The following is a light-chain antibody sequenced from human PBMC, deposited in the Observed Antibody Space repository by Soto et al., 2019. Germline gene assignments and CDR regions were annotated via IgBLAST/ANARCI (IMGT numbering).Light chain of an antibody. CDR3: QQSYSTPIT. J-gene: IGKJ5*01. V-gene: IGKV1-39*01. CDR2: TAS. CDR1: QSISTY. Sequence: DIQMTQPSSSVSATXXDRVTITRGASQSISTYLNWYQQTPGEAPKXXIYTASSLQSGVPSRFSGSRSGTDFTLTISSLQPEDFATYYCQQSYSTPITFGQGTRLEIK.